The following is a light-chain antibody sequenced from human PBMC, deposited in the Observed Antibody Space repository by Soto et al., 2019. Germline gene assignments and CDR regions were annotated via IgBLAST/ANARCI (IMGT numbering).Light chain of an antibody. CDR3: QQYNNWPPWT. CDR2: GAS. Sequence: EIVMTQSPATLSVSPGERATLSCRASQSVSSNLAWYQQKPGQAPGLLIYGASTRATGIPARFSGSGSGTEFTLTISSLQSEDFAVYYCQQYNNWPPWTFGQGTKV. CDR1: QSVSSN. V-gene: IGKV3-15*01. J-gene: IGKJ1*01.